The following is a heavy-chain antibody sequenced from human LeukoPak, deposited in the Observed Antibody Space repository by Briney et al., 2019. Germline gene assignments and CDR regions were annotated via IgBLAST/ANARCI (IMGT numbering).Heavy chain of an antibody. CDR3: ARVVTPRYCSTPSCYWKGWFDP. D-gene: IGHD2-2*01. CDR1: GGTFSRYA. V-gene: IGHV1-69*13. CDR2: IIPIFGTA. Sequence: ASVRVSCKASGGTFSRYAMSWVRQAPGQGLEWMGGIIPIFGTASFAQKFQGRVTITADESTGTAYMELSSLRSEDTAVYYCARVVTPRYCSTPSCYWKGWFDPWGQGTLVTVSS. J-gene: IGHJ5*02.